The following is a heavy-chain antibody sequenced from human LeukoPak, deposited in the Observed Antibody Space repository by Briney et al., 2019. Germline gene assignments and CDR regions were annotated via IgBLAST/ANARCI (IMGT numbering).Heavy chain of an antibody. CDR3: ATAFRNYDFWSGPGFDY. J-gene: IGHJ4*02. CDR2: FDLEDGET. CDR1: GYTLTELS. Sequence: ASVKVSCKVSGYTLTELSMHWVRRAPGKGLEWVGGFDLEDGETVYAQKFQGRVTMTEDTSSDTAYMDLSSLRSEDTAVYYCATAFRNYDFWSGPGFDYWGQGTLVTVSS. V-gene: IGHV1-24*01. D-gene: IGHD3-3*01.